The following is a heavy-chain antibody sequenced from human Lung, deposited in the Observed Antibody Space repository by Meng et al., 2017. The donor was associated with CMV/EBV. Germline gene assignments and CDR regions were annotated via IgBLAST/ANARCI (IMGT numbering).Heavy chain of an antibody. CDR2: ISGSGGST. D-gene: IGHD3-22*01. J-gene: IGHJ4*01. CDR1: GFTFSSYA. CDR3: AKSYYDSSGYYYN. Sequence: GESXKISCAASGFTFSSYAMSWVRQAPGKGLEWVSAISGSGGSTYYADSVKGRFTISRDNSKNTLYLQMNSLRAEDTAVYYCAKSYYDSSGYYYNWVQGTXVTVSS. V-gene: IGHV3-23*01.